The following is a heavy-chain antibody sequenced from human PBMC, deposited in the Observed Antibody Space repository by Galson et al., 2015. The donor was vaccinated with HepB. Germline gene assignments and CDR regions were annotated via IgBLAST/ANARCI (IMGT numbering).Heavy chain of an antibody. D-gene: IGHD3-9*01. CDR2: ISGSGGST. CDR1: GFTFSSYA. Sequence: SLRLSCAVSGFTFSSYAMNWVRQAPGKGLEWVSSISGSGGSTYYGDSVKGRFTISRDNSKNTLYLQMNSLRAEDTAVYYCAKVDLRGDWYFDPWGRGTLVTVSS. CDR3: AKVDLRGDWYFDP. V-gene: IGHV3-23*01. J-gene: IGHJ2*01.